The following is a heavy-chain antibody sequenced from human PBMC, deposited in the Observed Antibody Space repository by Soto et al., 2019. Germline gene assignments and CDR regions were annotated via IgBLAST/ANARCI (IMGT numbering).Heavy chain of an antibody. D-gene: IGHD3-22*01. CDR3: ARDYGSSGYYLDALDV. J-gene: IGHJ3*01. Sequence: PGGSLRLSCEASGFTFSGYGMHWVRQAPGKGLEWVGVIWSDGSNKYYAASVKGRFTISRDNSKNTLYMQMNSLRAENTAVYYCARDYGSSGYYLDALDVWGQGTMVTVSS. V-gene: IGHV3-33*01. CDR2: IWSDGSNK. CDR1: GFTFSGYG.